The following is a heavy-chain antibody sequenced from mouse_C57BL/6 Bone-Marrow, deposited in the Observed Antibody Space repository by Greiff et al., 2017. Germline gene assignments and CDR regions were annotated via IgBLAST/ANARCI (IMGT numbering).Heavy chain of an antibody. CDR1: GFTFSDYG. CDR3: AMMGPLLLFFDY. CDR2: ISSGSSTI. D-gene: IGHD1-1*02. Sequence: EVKLVESGGGLVKPGGSLKLSCAASGFTFSDYGMHWVRQAPEKGLEWVAYISSGSSTIYYADTVKGRFTISRDNAKTTLFLQMTSLRSEDTAMYYCAMMGPLLLFFDYWGQGTTLTVSS. V-gene: IGHV5-17*01. J-gene: IGHJ2*01.